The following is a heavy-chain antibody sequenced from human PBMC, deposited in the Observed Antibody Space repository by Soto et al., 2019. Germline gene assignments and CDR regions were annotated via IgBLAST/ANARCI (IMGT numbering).Heavy chain of an antibody. D-gene: IGHD2-21*02. V-gene: IGHV4-34*01. CDR1: GGSFSGYY. CDR2: INHSGST. CDR3: AREVVTAIPTYHFDY. Sequence: EPLSLTCAVYGGSFSGYYWSWIRQPPGKGLEWIGEINHSGSTNYNPSLKSRVTISVDTSKNQFSLKLSSVTAADTAVYYCAREVVTAIPTYHFDYWGQGTLVTVSS. J-gene: IGHJ4*02.